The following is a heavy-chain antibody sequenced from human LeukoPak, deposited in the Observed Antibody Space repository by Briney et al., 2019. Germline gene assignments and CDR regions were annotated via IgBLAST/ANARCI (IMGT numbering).Heavy chain of an antibody. CDR1: GGTFSSYA. D-gene: IGHD4-17*01. CDR3: ARVRYTVTTTDVRFDP. CDR2: IIPIFGTA. Sequence: ASVKVSCKASGGTFSSYAISWVRQAPGQGLERMGGIIPIFGTANYAQKFQGRVTITADESTSTAYMELSSLRSEDTAVYYCARVRYTVTTTDVRFDPWGQGTLVTVSS. J-gene: IGHJ5*02. V-gene: IGHV1-69*13.